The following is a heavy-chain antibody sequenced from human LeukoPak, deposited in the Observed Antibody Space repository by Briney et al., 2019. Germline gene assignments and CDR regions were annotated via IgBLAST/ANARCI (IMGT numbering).Heavy chain of an antibody. CDR1: GFTFSSYA. Sequence: GRSLRLSCAASGFTFSSYAMHWVRQAPGRGLEWVAVISYDGSNKYYADSVKGRFTISRDTSKNTLYLQMNSLRPEDTAVYYCARAAVVVIAATPGDYWGQGTLVTVSP. CDR2: ISYDGSNK. CDR3: ARAAVVVIAATPGDY. D-gene: IGHD2-15*01. J-gene: IGHJ4*02. V-gene: IGHV3-30-3*01.